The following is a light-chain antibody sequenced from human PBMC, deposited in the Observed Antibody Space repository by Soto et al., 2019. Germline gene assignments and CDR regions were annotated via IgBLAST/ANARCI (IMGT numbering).Light chain of an antibody. V-gene: IGKV4-1*01. Sequence: DIVMTQSPASLAVSLGERATINCKSSQSVFHNSNNKNYLTWYQQKPRQAPKLLIDWASTRESGVPDRFSGSGSGTDFTLTINNLQAEDVAVYYCHLYYTRPYTSGQGTKLEIK. CDR1: QSVFHNSNNKNY. CDR2: WAS. J-gene: IGKJ2*01. CDR3: HLYYTRPYT.